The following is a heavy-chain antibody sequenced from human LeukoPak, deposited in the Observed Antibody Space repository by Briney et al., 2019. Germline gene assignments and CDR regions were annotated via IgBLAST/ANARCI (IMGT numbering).Heavy chain of an antibody. CDR2: IYYSGST. D-gene: IGHD4-11*01. J-gene: IGHJ4*02. V-gene: IGHV4-39*01. CDR3: AIDYSNYGYFDY. CDR1: GGSISSSSYY. Sequence: SETLSLTCTVSGGSISSSSYYWGWIRQPPGKGLEWIGSIYYSGSTYYNLSLKSRVTISVDTSKNQFSLKLSSVTAADTAVYYCAIDYSNYGYFDYWGQGTLVTVSS.